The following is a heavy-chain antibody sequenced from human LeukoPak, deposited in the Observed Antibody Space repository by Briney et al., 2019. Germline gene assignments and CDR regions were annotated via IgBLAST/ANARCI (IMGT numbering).Heavy chain of an antibody. D-gene: IGHD3-3*01. CDR1: GFTFSNAW. CDR2: IKRKTGGGTP. J-gene: IGHJ4*02. V-gene: IGHV3-15*01. CDR3: TQLRFLGWFFRGLFGY. Sequence: GASLILSCAASGFTFSNAWMSWVRQAPGKGLELGGRIKRKTGGGTPDYAALVKRRCTISRANSNNTLYLQTNSLKTEDTAVYYCTQLRFLGWFFRGLFGYWGQGTLVTVSS.